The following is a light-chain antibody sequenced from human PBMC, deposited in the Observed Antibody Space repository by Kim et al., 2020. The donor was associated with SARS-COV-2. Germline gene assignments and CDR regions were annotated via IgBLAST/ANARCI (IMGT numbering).Light chain of an antibody. CDR2: WAS. CDR1: QSVLYSANNQNY. Sequence: RATITCKSSQSVLYSANNQNYLAWYQQKPGQPPKLLIYWASTREYGVPDRFSGSGSETDFTLTISRLQAEDVAVYYCQQYYSTPYTFGQGTKLE. J-gene: IGKJ2*01. CDR3: QQYYSTPYT. V-gene: IGKV4-1*01.